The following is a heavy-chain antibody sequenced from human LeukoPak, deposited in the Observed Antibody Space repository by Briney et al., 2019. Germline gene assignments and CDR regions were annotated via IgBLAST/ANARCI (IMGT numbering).Heavy chain of an antibody. Sequence: SETLSLTCTVSGGSISSYYWSWIRQPPGKGLEWIGYIYYSGSTNYNPSLKSRVTISVDTSKDQFSLKLSSVTAADTAVYYCARAVSGYYPDYWGQGTLVTVSS. V-gene: IGHV4-59*08. J-gene: IGHJ4*02. CDR2: IYYSGST. CDR3: ARAVSGYYPDY. D-gene: IGHD3-22*01. CDR1: GGSISSYY.